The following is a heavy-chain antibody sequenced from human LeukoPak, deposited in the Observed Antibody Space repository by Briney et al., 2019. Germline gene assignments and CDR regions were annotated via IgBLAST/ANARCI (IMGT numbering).Heavy chain of an antibody. CDR2: ISSSSSYT. CDR3: AREDKATIYD. CDR1: GFTFSDYY. Sequence: TGGSLRLSCAASGFTFSDYYMSWISQAPGKGLEWVSYISSSSSYTNYADSVKGRFTISRDNAKNSLYLQMNSLRAEDTAVYYCAREDKATIYDWGQGTLVTVSS. J-gene: IGHJ4*02. D-gene: IGHD5-24*01. V-gene: IGHV3-11*05.